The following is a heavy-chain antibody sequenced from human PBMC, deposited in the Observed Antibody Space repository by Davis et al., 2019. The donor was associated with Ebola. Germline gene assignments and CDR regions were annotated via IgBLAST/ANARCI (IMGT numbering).Heavy chain of an antibody. Sequence: GESLKISCAASGFSFNSYWMSWVRQAPGKEPEWVANIKKDGSEKSYVESVKGRFTISRDNANNSLFVQMNSLRAEDTALYYCARLVRDSEYSYSDYWGQGTLVTVSS. CDR2: IKKDGSEK. CDR3: ARLVRDSEYSYSDY. CDR1: GFSFNSYW. D-gene: IGHD4-11*01. J-gene: IGHJ4*02. V-gene: IGHV3-7*01.